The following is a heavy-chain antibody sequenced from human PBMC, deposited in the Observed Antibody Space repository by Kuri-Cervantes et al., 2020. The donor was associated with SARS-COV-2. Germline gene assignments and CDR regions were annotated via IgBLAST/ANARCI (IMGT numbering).Heavy chain of an antibody. CDR2: IIPIFGIA. CDR3: ARDQDPIRFLAGYDY. CDR1: GGSLRNSG. V-gene: IGHV1-69*10. D-gene: IGHD3-3*01. J-gene: IGHJ4*02. Sequence: SVKVSCKASGGSLRNSGINWVRQAPGQGLEWMGGIIPIFGIAKYAQKLQGRVTMTTDTSTSTAYMELRSLRSDDTAVYYCARDQDPIRFLAGYDYWGQGTLVTVSS.